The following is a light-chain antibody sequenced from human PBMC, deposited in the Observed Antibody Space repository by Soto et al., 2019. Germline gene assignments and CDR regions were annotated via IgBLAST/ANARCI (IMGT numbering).Light chain of an antibody. Sequence: EIVLTQSPATLSLSPGGRATLSCRASQSVSTYLAWYQQKPGQAPRLLIYDASTRATGIPARFSGSGSGTDFTLTISSLEPEDFAVYYCQQRSNWPPTWTFGQGTKVEIK. V-gene: IGKV3-11*01. J-gene: IGKJ1*01. CDR1: QSVSTY. CDR3: QQRSNWPPTWT. CDR2: DAS.